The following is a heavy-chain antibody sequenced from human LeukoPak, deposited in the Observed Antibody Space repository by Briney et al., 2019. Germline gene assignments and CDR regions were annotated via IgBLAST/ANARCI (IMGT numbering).Heavy chain of an antibody. V-gene: IGHV3-7*03. CDR2: IKQDGSEK. CDR1: GFTFSSYW. CDR3: ARGARGVSGYYFDY. J-gene: IGHJ4*02. D-gene: IGHD3-10*01. Sequence: GGSLRLSCAASGFTFSSYWVSWVRQAPGKGLEWVANIKQDGSEKYYVDSAKGRFTISRDNAKNSLYLQMNSLRAEDTALYCCARGARGVSGYYFDYWGQGTLVTVSS.